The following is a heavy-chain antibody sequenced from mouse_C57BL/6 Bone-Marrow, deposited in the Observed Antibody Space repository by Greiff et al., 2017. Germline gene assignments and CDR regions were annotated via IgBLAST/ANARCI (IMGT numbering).Heavy chain of an antibody. D-gene: IGHD1-2*01. CDR2: ISSGGDYI. Sequence: EVHLVESGEGLVKPGGSLKLSCAASGFTFSSYAMSWVRQTPEKRLEWVAYISSGGDYIYYADTVTGRFTISRDNARNTLYLQMSSLKSEDTAMXYCTRDARTTARRRFAYWGQGTLVTVSA. V-gene: IGHV5-9-1*02. J-gene: IGHJ3*01. CDR1: GFTFSSYA. CDR3: TRDARTTARRRFAY.